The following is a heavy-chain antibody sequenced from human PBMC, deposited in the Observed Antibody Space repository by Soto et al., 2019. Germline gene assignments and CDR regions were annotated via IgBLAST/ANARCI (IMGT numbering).Heavy chain of an antibody. V-gene: IGHV2-70*01. CDR1: GFSLSTSGMC. CDR3: ARRPIGDTEGWYCYDRRHV. J-gene: IGHJ6*02. CDR2: IDWDDDK. D-gene: IGHD2-21*01. Sequence: SVPTLVNPTQTLTLTCTFSGFSLSTSGMCVSWIRQPPGKALEWLALIDWDDDKYYSTSLKTRLTISKDTSKNQMVLTMTNMEPVDTATYYCARRPIGDTEGWYCYDRRHVCRQGSTVTVSS.